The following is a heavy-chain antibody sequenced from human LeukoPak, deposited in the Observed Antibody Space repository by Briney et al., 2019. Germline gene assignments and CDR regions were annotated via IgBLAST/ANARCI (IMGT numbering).Heavy chain of an antibody. CDR3: AREDWYAFHS. CDR2: IYYSGGT. D-gene: IGHD6-13*01. Sequence: SETLSLTCTVSGGSIRSYYWSWIRQPPGKGLEWIGYIYYSGGTNYNPSLKSRVTISVDTSNNQFSLELTSVTAADTAVYYCAREDWYAFHSWGQGTMVTVSS. V-gene: IGHV4-59*12. J-gene: IGHJ3*02. CDR1: GGSIRSYY.